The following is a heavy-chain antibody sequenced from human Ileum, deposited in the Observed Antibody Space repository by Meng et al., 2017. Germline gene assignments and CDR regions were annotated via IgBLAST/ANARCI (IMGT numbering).Heavy chain of an antibody. CDR2: IRSKSDNYAT. V-gene: IGHV3-73*01. J-gene: IGHJ4*02. Sequence: GESLKISCAASGFTFSGSHMHWVRQVSGKGLEWVGHIRSKSDNYATAYAASVEGRFTISRDDSKNTAYLHMNSLKTEDTAVYYCSRQTESTHDFWGQGTLVTASS. CDR3: SRQTESTHDF. CDR1: GFTFSGSH.